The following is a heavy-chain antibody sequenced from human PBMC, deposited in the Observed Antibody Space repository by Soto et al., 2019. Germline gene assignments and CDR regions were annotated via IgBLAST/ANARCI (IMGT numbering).Heavy chain of an antibody. V-gene: IGHV5-51*01. CDR2: IYPGDFDT. CDR3: ARPSGNQHIDS. J-gene: IGHJ4*02. CDR1: GYTFTSYW. Sequence: VESLKISCKGSGYTFTSYWIGWVRQMPGKGLEWMGIIYPGDFDTRYSPSFQGQVTISADKSISTAYLQWGSLKASDTAVYYCARPSGNQHIDSWGQGTLLTVSS.